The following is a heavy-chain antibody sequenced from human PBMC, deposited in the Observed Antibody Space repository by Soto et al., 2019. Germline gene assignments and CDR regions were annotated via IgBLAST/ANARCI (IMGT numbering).Heavy chain of an antibody. CDR2: TRNAANSFST. J-gene: IGHJ4*02. CDR3: ARISTTMTYYFDY. Sequence: EVQLVESGGGLVQPGGSLRLSCAASGFTFSDHYMDWVRQAPGKGLEWVGRTRNAANSFSTQYAASVKGRFTISRDGSKSSLYLQMNSLKTEDTAVYYCARISTTMTYYFDYLGQGTVVTVAA. V-gene: IGHV3-72*01. D-gene: IGHD3-3*02. CDR1: GFTFSDHY.